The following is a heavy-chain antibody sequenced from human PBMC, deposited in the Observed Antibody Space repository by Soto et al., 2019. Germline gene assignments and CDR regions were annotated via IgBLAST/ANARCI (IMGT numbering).Heavy chain of an antibody. CDR1: GGTFSSYT. CDR2: IIPILGIA. V-gene: IGHV1-69*02. D-gene: IGHD3-22*01. J-gene: IGHJ2*01. Sequence: VKVSCKASGGTFSSYTISWVRQAPGQGLEWMGRIIPILGIANYAQKFQGRVTITADKSTSTAYMELSSLRSEDTAVYYCSLHYYDSSGYYPITPLGYFALWGRGTLVTVS. CDR3: SLHYYDSSGYYPITPLGYFAL.